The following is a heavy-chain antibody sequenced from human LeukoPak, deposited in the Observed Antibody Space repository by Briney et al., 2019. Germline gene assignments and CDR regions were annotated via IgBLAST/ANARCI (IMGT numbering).Heavy chain of an antibody. J-gene: IGHJ4*02. Sequence: PGGSLRLSCAASGFTFSSYGMHWVRQAPGKGLEWVAVISYDGSNKYYADSVKGRFTISRDNSKNTLYLQMNSLRAEDTAVYYCASSEDSEEYFDYWGQGILVTVSS. CDR1: GFTFSSYG. V-gene: IGHV3-30*03. CDR3: ASSEDSEEYFDY. CDR2: ISYDGSNK. D-gene: IGHD1-26*01.